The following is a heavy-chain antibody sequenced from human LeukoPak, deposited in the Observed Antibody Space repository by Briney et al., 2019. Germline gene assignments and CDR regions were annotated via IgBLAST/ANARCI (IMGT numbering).Heavy chain of an antibody. CDR3: ARVLRYSSSWYYYYMDV. J-gene: IGHJ6*03. D-gene: IGHD6-13*01. CDR1: GYTFTSYD. CDR2: MNPNSGNT. V-gene: IGHV1-8*01. Sequence: ASVKVSCKASGYTFTSYDINWVRQATGQGLEWMGWMNPNSGNTGYAQKFQGRVTMTRNTSISTAYMELSSLRSEDTAVYYCARVLRYSSSWYYYYMDVWGKGTTVTISS.